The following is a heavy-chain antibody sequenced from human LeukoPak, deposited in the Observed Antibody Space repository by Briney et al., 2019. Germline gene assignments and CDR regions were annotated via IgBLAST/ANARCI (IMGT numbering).Heavy chain of an antibody. J-gene: IGHJ4*02. CDR2: IYHSGST. CDR3: GGATMGALDS. CDR1: GDSLSSSNW. V-gene: IGHV4-4*02. D-gene: IGHD5-12*01. Sequence: PSETLSLTCAVSGDSLSSSNWWSWVRQPPGKGLEWIGEIYHSGSTNYNPSLNSRATISVATSKNQLSLHLYSVTAADTAVYGRGGATMGALDSWGQGSLVTVSS.